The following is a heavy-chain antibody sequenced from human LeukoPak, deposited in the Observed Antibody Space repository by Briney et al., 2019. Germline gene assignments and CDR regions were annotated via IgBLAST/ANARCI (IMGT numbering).Heavy chain of an antibody. J-gene: IGHJ4*02. CDR3: AKDYFDWLLYPGF. Sequence: PGGSLRLSCAASGFTFSSYGMHWVRQAPGKGLEGVAVISYDGSKKYYADSVKGRFTISRDNSKNTLYVQMNSLRVEDTAVYYCAKDYFDWLLYPGFWGPGTLVTVSS. D-gene: IGHD3-9*01. CDR2: ISYDGSKK. CDR1: GFTFSSYG. V-gene: IGHV3-30*18.